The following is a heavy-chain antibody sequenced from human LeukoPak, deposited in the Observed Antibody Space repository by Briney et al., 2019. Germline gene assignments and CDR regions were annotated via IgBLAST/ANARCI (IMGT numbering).Heavy chain of an antibody. D-gene: IGHD4-23*01. J-gene: IGHJ5*02. CDR1: GYTFTGYY. V-gene: IGHV1-2*02. CDR3: ARVNSSNSLGWFDP. Sequence: ASVKVSCKASGYTFTGYYMHWVRQAPGQGLEWMGWINPNSGATNYAQKFQGRVTMTRDTSISTAYMELSSLRSDDTAVYYCARVNSSNSLGWFDPWGQGTLVSVSS. CDR2: INPNSGAT.